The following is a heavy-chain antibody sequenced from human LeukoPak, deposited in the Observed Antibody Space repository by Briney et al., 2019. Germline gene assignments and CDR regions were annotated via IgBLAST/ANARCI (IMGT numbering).Heavy chain of an antibody. D-gene: IGHD6-13*01. CDR1: GGSISSYY. Sequence: SETLSLTCTVSGGSISSYYWSWIRQPPGKGLEWIGYIYYSGSTNYNPSLKSRVTISVDTSKNQLSLKLSSVTAADTAVYYCARFSRSWYGQLDYWGQGTLVTVSS. V-gene: IGHV4-59*01. J-gene: IGHJ4*02. CDR3: ARFSRSWYGQLDY. CDR2: IYYSGST.